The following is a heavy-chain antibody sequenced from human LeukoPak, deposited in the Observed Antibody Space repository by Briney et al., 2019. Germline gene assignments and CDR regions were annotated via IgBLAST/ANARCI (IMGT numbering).Heavy chain of an antibody. D-gene: IGHD3-16*01. CDR1: GGTFSSYA. CDR2: IIPIFGTA. J-gene: IGHJ4*02. Sequence: ASVKVSCKASGGTFSSYAISWVRQAPGQGLEWMGGIIPIFGTANYAQKFQGRVTITADESTSTAYMEQSSLRSEDTAVYYCASGPPGGRYLDYWGQGTLVTVSS. V-gene: IGHV1-69*13. CDR3: ASGPPGGRYLDY.